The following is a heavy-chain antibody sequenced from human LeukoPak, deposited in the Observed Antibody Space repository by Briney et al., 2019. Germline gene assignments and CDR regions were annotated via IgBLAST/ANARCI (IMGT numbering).Heavy chain of an antibody. CDR2: INHSGST. V-gene: IGHV4-34*01. CDR1: GGSISSYY. D-gene: IGHD6-13*01. Sequence: SETLSLTCTVSGGSISSYYWSWIRQPPGKGLEWIGEINHSGSTNYNPSLKSRVTISVDTSKNQFSLKLSSVTAADTAVYYCARDPGIAAAGKGYWGQGTLVTVSS. J-gene: IGHJ4*02. CDR3: ARDPGIAAAGKGY.